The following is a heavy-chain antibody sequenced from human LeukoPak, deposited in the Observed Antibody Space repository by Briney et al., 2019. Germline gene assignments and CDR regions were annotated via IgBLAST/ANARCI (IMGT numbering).Heavy chain of an antibody. D-gene: IGHD6-13*01. Sequence: PGGSLRLSCAASGFTFSSYWMSWVRQAPGKGLEWVANIKQDGSEEYYVDSVKGRFTISRDNAKNSLYLQMNSLRAEDTAVYYCAREDIAAAGDFDYWGQGTLVTVSS. CDR2: IKQDGSEE. V-gene: IGHV3-7*03. CDR1: GFTFSSYW. CDR3: AREDIAAAGDFDY. J-gene: IGHJ4*02.